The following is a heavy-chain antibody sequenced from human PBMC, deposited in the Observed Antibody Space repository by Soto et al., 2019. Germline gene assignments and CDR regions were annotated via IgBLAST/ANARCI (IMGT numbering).Heavy chain of an antibody. J-gene: IGHJ4*02. CDR2: MNPNSGNT. Sequence: QVQLVQSGAEVKKPGASVKVSCKASGYTFTSYDINWVRQATGQGLEWMGWMNPNSGNTGYAQKFQGRVTMTRNTSISTAYMELSSLRSEDTAVYYCARGKTYYDFWSGSHTNNFDYWGQGTLVTVSS. V-gene: IGHV1-8*01. CDR3: ARGKTYYDFWSGSHTNNFDY. CDR1: GYTFTSYD. D-gene: IGHD3-3*01.